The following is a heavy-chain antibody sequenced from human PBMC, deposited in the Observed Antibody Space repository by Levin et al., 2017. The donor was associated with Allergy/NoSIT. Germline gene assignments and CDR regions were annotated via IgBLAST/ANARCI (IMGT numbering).Heavy chain of an antibody. CDR3: AILVVVAAASVDN. D-gene: IGHD2-15*01. Sequence: GESLKISCAASGFAFSSFSMNWVRQAPGKGLEWLAYISTSSTTIYYADSVKGRFTVSRDNAENSLYLQMDNLRAEDTAVYYCAILVVVAAASVDNWGQGTLVTVSS. J-gene: IGHJ4*02. CDR2: ISTSSTTI. V-gene: IGHV3-48*01. CDR1: GFAFSSFS.